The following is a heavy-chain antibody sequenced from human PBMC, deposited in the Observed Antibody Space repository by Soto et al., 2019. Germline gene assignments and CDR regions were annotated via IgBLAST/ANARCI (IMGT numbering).Heavy chain of an antibody. CDR3: VKDRDRTWSFDY. D-gene: IGHD3-22*01. CDR1: GFTFHNNG. V-gene: IGHV3-30*18. CDR2: IAFDGTNE. J-gene: IGHJ4*02. Sequence: PGGSLRLSCGASGFTFHNNGMHWVRQAPGKGLEWVAVIAFDGTNEYCVESVKGRFTISRDNSKNTLYLQMNSLRAEDTAVYYCVKDRDRTWSFDYWGQGILVTVSS.